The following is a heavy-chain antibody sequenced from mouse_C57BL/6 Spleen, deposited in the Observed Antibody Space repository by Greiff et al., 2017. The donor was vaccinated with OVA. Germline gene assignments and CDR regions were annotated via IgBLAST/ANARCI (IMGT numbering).Heavy chain of an antibody. D-gene: IGHD1-1*01. CDR3: ARGATVVAPFDY. V-gene: IGHV1-54*01. Sequence: VQGVESGAELVRPGTSVKVSCKASGYAFTNYLIEWVKQRPGQGLEWIGVINPGSGGTNYNEKFKGKATLTADKSSSTAYMQLSSLTSEDSAVYFCARGATVVAPFDYWGQGTTLTVSS. CDR2: INPGSGGT. CDR1: GYAFTNYL. J-gene: IGHJ2*01.